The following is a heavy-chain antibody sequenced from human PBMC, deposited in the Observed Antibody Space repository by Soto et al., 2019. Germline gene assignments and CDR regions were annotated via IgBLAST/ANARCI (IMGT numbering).Heavy chain of an antibody. Sequence: QLQLQESGPGLVKPSETLSLTCTVSGGSISSSSYYWGWIRQPPGKGLEWIGSIYYSGSTYYNPSLKSRVTISVDTSKNQFSLKLSSVTAADTAVYSCARHSTYSGSYRFDYWGQGTLVTVSS. CDR3: ARHSTYSGSYRFDY. V-gene: IGHV4-39*01. CDR2: IYYSGST. CDR1: GGSISSSSYY. J-gene: IGHJ4*02. D-gene: IGHD1-26*01.